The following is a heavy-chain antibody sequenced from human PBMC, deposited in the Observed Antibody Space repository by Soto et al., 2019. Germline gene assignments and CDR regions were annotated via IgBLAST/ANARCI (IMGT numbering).Heavy chain of an antibody. V-gene: IGHV3-30*18. CDR3: AKDLRPVVVAVPFDY. CDR2: ISYDGSNK. CDR1: GFTFSSYG. Sequence: QVQLVESGGGVVQPGRSLRLSCAASGFTFSSYGMHWVRQAPGKGLEWVAIISYDGSNKYYADSVKGRFTISRDNSKNTLYLQMNSLRAEDTAVYYCAKDLRPVVVAVPFDYWGQGTLVTVSS. D-gene: IGHD2-15*01. J-gene: IGHJ4*02.